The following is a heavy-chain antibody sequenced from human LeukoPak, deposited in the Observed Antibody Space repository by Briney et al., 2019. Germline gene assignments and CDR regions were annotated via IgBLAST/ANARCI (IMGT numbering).Heavy chain of an antibody. Sequence: SETLSLTCTVSGGSISSYYWSWIRQPPGKGLEWIGYIYYSGSTNYNPSLKSRVTISVDTSKNQYSLKLSSVTAADTAVYDCARIHLLLWFGELSGYFDYWGQGTLVTVSS. V-gene: IGHV4-59*01. D-gene: IGHD3-10*01. CDR1: GGSISSYY. CDR3: ARIHLLLWFGELSGYFDY. CDR2: IYYSGST. J-gene: IGHJ4*02.